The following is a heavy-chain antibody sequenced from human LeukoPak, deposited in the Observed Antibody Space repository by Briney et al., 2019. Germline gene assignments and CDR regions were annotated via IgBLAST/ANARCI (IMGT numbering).Heavy chain of an antibody. CDR1: GCTFSSYA. V-gene: IGHV1-69*06. Sequence: SSVKVSCKASGCTFSSYAISWVRQAPGQGLEWMGGIIPIFGTANYAQKFQGRVTITADKSTSTAYMELSSLRSEDTAVYYCARSGYNFAADSSGYFVGPAFDYWGQGTLVTVSS. CDR3: ARSGYNFAADSSGYFVGPAFDY. J-gene: IGHJ4*02. D-gene: IGHD3-22*01. CDR2: IIPIFGTA.